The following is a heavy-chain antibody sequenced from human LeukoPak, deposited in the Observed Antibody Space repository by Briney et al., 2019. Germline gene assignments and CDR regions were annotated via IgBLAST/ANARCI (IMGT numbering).Heavy chain of an antibody. J-gene: IGHJ4*02. D-gene: IGHD4-17*01. Sequence: GESLKISCKGSGYSFTSYWIGWVRQMPGKGLEWMGIIYPGDSDTRYSPSFQGQVTISADKSISTAYLQWSSLKASDTAMYYCERLHQRSTVTKSGFDYWGQGTLVTVSS. V-gene: IGHV5-51*01. CDR1: GYSFTSYW. CDR3: ERLHQRSTVTKSGFDY. CDR2: IYPGDSDT.